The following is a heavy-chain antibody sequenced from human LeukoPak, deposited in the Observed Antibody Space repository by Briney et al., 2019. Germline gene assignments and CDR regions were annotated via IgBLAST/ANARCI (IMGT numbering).Heavy chain of an antibody. J-gene: IGHJ5*01. V-gene: IGHV3-21*01. D-gene: IGHD2-15*01. CDR3: ARDRGLGLPNWFTS. CDR2: ISSSSSYI. CDR1: GFTFSSYS. Sequence: PGGSLRLSCAASGFTFSSYSMNWVRQAPGKGLEWVSSISSSSSYIYYADSVKGRFTISRDNAKNSLYLQMDSLRVEDTAVYYCARDRGLGLPNWFTSWGQGTLVTVSS.